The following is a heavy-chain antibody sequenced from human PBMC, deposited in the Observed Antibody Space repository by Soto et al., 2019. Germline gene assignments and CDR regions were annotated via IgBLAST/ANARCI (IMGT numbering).Heavy chain of an antibody. CDR2: INPNSGDT. Sequence: ASVKVSCKASGFTLTDYFFHWVRQAPGQGLEWMGWINPNSGDTNYAEKFQGRVTMTRDTSISTAYMELSRLTSDDTAVYYCVRELFSVRFDFWGQGTPVTVS. CDR3: VRELFSVRFDF. CDR1: GFTLTDYF. J-gene: IGHJ4*02. V-gene: IGHV1-2*02. D-gene: IGHD3-10*01.